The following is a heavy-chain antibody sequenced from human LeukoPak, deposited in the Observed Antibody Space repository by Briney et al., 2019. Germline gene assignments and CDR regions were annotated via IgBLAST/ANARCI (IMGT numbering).Heavy chain of an antibody. J-gene: IGHJ4*02. V-gene: IGHV4-39*07. CDR2: IYYTGST. CDR3: ATVGDYIWGSYNDY. D-gene: IGHD3-16*01. Sequence: PSETLSLTCTVSGVSISSNTFSWGWIRQPPGKGLEWIGNIYYTGSTYYNPSLTSRVTISIDTSRNQFSLHLSSVTAADTAVYYCATVGDYIWGSYNDYWGQGTLVTVSS. CDR1: GVSISSNTFS.